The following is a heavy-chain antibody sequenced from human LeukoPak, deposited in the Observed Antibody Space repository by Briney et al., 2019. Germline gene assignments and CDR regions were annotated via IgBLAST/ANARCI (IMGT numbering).Heavy chain of an antibody. Sequence: QAGGSLRLSCAASGFTSSTYAMTWVRQAPGKGLEWVSSIPGSGERTYYADSVKGRFTISRDNSNNMVYLQMNSLRGEDTAVYYCAKNSAYDRSLGYYSYYMDVWGKGTTVTVSS. CDR2: IPGSGERT. CDR3: AKNSAYDRSLGYYSYYMDV. V-gene: IGHV3-23*01. D-gene: IGHD5-12*01. CDR1: GFTSSTYA. J-gene: IGHJ6*03.